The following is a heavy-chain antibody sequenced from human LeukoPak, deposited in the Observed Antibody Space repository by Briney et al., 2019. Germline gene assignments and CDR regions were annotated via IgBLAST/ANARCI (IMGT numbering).Heavy chain of an antibody. Sequence: GGSLRLSCAASGFTFSSYWMSWVRQAPGKGLEWVANIKQDGSEKYYVDSVKGRFTISRDNAKNSLYLQMNSLRAEDTAVYYCARVGYYYDSSGYSDDAFDIWGQGTMVTVSS. V-gene: IGHV3-7*01. CDR3: ARVGYYYDSSGYSDDAFDI. D-gene: IGHD3-22*01. CDR2: IKQDGSEK. CDR1: GFTFSSYW. J-gene: IGHJ3*02.